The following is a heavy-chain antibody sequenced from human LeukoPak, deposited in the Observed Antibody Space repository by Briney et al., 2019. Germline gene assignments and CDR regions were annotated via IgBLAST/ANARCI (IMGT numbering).Heavy chain of an antibody. J-gene: IGHJ4*02. CDR1: GFTFSSYA. CDR3: AKDMVRGYYFDC. Sequence: GGSLRLSCAASGFTFSSYAMHWVRQAPGKGLEWVSAISGSSDATFYADSVKGRFTVSRDNSKNTLYLQMNSLRAEDTAVYFCAKDMVRGYYFDCWGQGTLITVSS. V-gene: IGHV3-23*01. D-gene: IGHD3-10*01. CDR2: ISGSSDAT.